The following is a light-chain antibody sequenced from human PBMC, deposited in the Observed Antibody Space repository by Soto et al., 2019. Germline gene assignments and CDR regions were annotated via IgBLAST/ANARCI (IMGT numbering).Light chain of an antibody. V-gene: IGKV1-33*01. CDR2: DAT. CDR3: QEYDNIHTWT. CDR1: QDIKKY. Sequence: DIQMTQSPSSLSASVVDRVSITCQASQDIKKYVNWYQQKPGKVPNLLIYDATTLQKGVSPRFSGSGSGTHFSLIISDLQPEDVGTYYCQEYDNIHTWTFGQGTKVDIK. J-gene: IGKJ1*01.